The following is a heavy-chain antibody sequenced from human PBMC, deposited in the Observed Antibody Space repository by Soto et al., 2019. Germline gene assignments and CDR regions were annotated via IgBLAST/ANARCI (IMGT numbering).Heavy chain of an antibody. CDR3: GRDSDYYDSSGSIAY. D-gene: IGHD3-22*01. Sequence: GSLRLSCAASGYTFSSYAMSWVRQAPGKGLEWVSAISGSGGSTYYADSVKGRFTISRDNSKNTLYLQMNSLRAEDTAVYYCGRDSDYYDSSGSIAYWGQGARVTVSS. CDR1: GYTFSSYA. V-gene: IGHV3-23*01. CDR2: ISGSGGST. J-gene: IGHJ4*02.